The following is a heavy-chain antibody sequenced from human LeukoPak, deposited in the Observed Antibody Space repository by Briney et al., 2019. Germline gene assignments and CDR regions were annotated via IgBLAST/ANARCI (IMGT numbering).Heavy chain of an antibody. D-gene: IGHD6-19*01. V-gene: IGHV3-23*01. CDR3: AKPNSGWYGIFDY. CDR2: ISGSGGST. J-gene: IGHJ4*02. Sequence: GGSLRLSCAASGFTFSSYAMSWVRQAPGKGLEWVSAISGSGGSTYYADSVKGRFTISRDNSKNTLYLQMNGLRAEDTAVYYCAKPNSGWYGIFDYWGQGTLVTVSS. CDR1: GFTFSSYA.